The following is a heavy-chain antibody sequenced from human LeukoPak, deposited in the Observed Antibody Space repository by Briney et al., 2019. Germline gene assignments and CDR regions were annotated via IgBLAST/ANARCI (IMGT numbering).Heavy chain of an antibody. CDR1: GFTFSSYA. V-gene: IGHV3-30*04. CDR2: ISYDGSNK. J-gene: IGHJ4*02. D-gene: IGHD4-17*01. Sequence: QPGGSLRLSCAASGFTFSSYAMHWVRQAPGKGLEWVAVISYDGSNKYYADSVKGRFTISRDNSKNTLYLQMNSLRAEDTAVYYCARVSDGDYEVGADSYYFDYWGQGTLVTVSS. CDR3: ARVSDGDYEVGADSYYFDY.